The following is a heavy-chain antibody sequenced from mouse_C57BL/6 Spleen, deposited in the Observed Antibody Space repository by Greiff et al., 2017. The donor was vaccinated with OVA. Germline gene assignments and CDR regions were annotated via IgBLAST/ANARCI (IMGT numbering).Heavy chain of an antibody. D-gene: IGHD2-4*01. J-gene: IGHJ3*01. CDR3: ASDYDGGPWFAY. CDR1: GFTIKNTY. V-gene: IGHV14-3*01. Sequence: EVMLVESVAELVRPGASVKLSCTASGFTIKNTYMHWVKQRPEQGLEWIGRIDPANGNTKYAPKFQGKATITADTSSNTAYLQLSSLTSEDTAIYYCASDYDGGPWFAYWGQGTLVTVDA. CDR2: IDPANGNT.